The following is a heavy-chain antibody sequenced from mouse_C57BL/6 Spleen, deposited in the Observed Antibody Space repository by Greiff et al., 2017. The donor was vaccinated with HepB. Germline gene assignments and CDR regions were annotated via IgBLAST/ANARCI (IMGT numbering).Heavy chain of an antibody. CDR1: GFTFSSYG. J-gene: IGHJ4*01. CDR3: ARQDDLGYYAMDY. Sequence: EVMLVESGGDLVKPGGSLKLSCAASGFTFSSYGMSWVRQTPDNRLEWVATISSGGSYTYYPDSVKGRFTISRDNAKNTLYLQMSSLKSEDTAMYYCARQDDLGYYAMDYWGQGTSVTVSS. V-gene: IGHV5-6*02. CDR2: ISSGGSYT. D-gene: IGHD2-4*01.